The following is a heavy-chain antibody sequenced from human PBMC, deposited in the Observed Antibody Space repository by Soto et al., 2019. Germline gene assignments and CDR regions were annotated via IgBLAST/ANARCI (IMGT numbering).Heavy chain of an antibody. Sequence: GASVKVSCKASGYTFTSYGISWVRQAPGQGLEWMGWISAYNGNTNYAQKLQGRVTMTTDTSTSTAYMELRSMRSDDTAVYYCARAGDFWSGYYAKGAFDIWGQGTMVTVSS. J-gene: IGHJ3*02. V-gene: IGHV1-18*01. CDR1: GYTFTSYG. CDR2: ISAYNGNT. CDR3: ARAGDFWSGYYAKGAFDI. D-gene: IGHD3-3*01.